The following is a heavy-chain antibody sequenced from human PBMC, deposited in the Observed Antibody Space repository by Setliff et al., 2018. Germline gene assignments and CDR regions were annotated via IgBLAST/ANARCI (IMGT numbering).Heavy chain of an antibody. J-gene: IGHJ4*02. CDR1: GYTFTSYY. Sequence: ASVKVSCKASGYTFTSYYMHWVRQAPGQGPEWMGIINPSGGSTSYAQKFQGRVTMTRDTSTSTVYMELSSLRSEDTAVYYCARGGYYYDSSGPSPDHFDYWGQGTLVTVSS. D-gene: IGHD3-22*01. CDR2: INPSGGST. V-gene: IGHV1-46*01. CDR3: ARGGYYYDSSGPSPDHFDY.